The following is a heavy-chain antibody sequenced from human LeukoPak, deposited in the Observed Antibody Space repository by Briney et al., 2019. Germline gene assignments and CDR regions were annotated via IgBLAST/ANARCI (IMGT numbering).Heavy chain of an antibody. CDR3: TRPTLGGVIVPSFFDY. J-gene: IGHJ4*02. Sequence: GGSLRLSCTDSGFTFGDYAMSWVRQAAGKGLEWVGFIRSKAYGGTTEYAASVKGRFTISRDDSKSIAYLQMNSLKTEDTAVYFCTRPTLGGVIVPSFFDYWGQGTLVTVSS. V-gene: IGHV3-49*04. D-gene: IGHD3-16*02. CDR1: GFTFGDYA. CDR2: IRSKAYGGTT.